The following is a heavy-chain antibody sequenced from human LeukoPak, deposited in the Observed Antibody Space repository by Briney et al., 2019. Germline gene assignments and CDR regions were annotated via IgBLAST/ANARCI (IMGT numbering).Heavy chain of an antibody. CDR3: AKETLGAFDI. CDR2: ISSSGGST. J-gene: IGHJ3*02. Sequence: GGSLRLSCAAAGFTFSSYSMYWVRQAPGKGLEWVSAISSSGGSTYYADSVKGRFTISRDNSKNTLYLQMNSLRAEDTAVYYCAKETLGAFDIWGQGTMVTVSS. CDR1: GFTFSSYS. V-gene: IGHV3-23*01.